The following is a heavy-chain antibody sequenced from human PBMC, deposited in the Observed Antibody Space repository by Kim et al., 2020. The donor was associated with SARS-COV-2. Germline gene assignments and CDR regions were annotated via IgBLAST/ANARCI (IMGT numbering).Heavy chain of an antibody. CDR2: VSSSGNII. V-gene: IGHV3-48*03. CDR3: ARAPLGGAYY. CDR1: GFTFSNYE. Sequence: GGSLRLSCVASGFTFSNYEMHWVRQAPGKGLEWVSCVSSSGNIIYYADSVKGRFTVSRDNAESSLYLQMNSLRVEDTASYYCARAPLGGAYYWGQGTLVTVSS. D-gene: IGHD3-16*01. J-gene: IGHJ4*02.